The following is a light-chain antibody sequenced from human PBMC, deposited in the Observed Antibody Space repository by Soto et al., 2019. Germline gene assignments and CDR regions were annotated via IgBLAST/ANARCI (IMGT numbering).Light chain of an antibody. CDR3: RQYGSSLFT. CDR2: GAS. J-gene: IGKJ4*01. Sequence: EIVLTQSPGTLSLSPGERATLSCRASQSVSSSYLAWYQQKPGQAPRLLIYGASSRATGIPDRFSGSGSGTDFTLTISRLEPEDFAVYYCRQYGSSLFTFGGGTKVEIK. CDR1: QSVSSSY. V-gene: IGKV3-20*01.